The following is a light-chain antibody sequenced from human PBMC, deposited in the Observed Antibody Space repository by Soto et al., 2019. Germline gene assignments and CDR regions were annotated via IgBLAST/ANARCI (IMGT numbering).Light chain of an antibody. CDR1: SSDIGAYDY. CDR3: GSYASATLI. CDR2: EVT. Sequence: QSALTQPASVSGSPGQSITISCTGTSSDIGAYDYVSWFQQYPGKAPTLLIYEVTFRPSGVSSRFSGSKSGNTASLTISGLPTEDEADYYCGSYASATLIFGGGTKLTVL. V-gene: IGLV2-14*01. J-gene: IGLJ2*01.